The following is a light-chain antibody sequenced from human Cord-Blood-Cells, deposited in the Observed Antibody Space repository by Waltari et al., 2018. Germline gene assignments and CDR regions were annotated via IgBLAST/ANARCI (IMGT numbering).Light chain of an antibody. CDR1: SSYVGGYNY. Sequence: QSALTQPASVSGSPGQSITISCTGTSSYVGGYNYVPWYQQHPGKAPKLMIYDVSNRPSGVSNLFSGSKSGNTASLTISGLQAEDEADYYCSSYTSSIAALFGGGTQLTVL. CDR3: SSYTSSIAAL. CDR2: DVS. J-gene: IGLJ7*01. V-gene: IGLV2-14*01.